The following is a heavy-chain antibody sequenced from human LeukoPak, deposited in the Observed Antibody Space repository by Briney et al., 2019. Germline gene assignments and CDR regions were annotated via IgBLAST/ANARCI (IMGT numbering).Heavy chain of an antibody. Sequence: SGTLSLTCTVSGDSISTYYWSWIRQPPGKGLEWIGCICNSGGTNYHPSLKSRVTISVDTSKNQFSLNLSSVTAADTAVYYGAKTGRPNSSGWYRWFDPWGQGTLVTVSS. CDR3: AKTGRPNSSGWYRWFDP. D-gene: IGHD6-19*01. CDR2: ICNSGGT. V-gene: IGHV4-4*09. J-gene: IGHJ5*02. CDR1: GDSISTYY.